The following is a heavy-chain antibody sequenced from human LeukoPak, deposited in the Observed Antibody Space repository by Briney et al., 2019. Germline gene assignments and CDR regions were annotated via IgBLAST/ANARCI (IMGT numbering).Heavy chain of an antibody. CDR1: GGSISSSNW. J-gene: IGHJ4*02. CDR3: ARRETSAHCSNYFDY. V-gene: IGHV4-4*02. D-gene: IGHD2-21*01. Sequence: SETLSLTCAVSGGSISSSNWWSWVRQPPGKGLEWIGEIYHSGSTNYNPSLKSRVSISVDTSKNQFSLKVSSVTAADTAVYYCARRETSAHCSNYFDYWGQGTLVTVSS. CDR2: IYHSGST.